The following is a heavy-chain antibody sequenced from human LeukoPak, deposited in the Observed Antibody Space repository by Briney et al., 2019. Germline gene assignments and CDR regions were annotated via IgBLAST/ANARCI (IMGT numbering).Heavy chain of an antibody. D-gene: IGHD2-15*01. CDR1: GYTFTGYY. Sequence: ASVKVSCKASGYTFTGYYLHWVRQAPGQGLEWMGRINPNSGDTNYAQKFRGRVTMTRDTSISTAYMELSRLRSDDTAVYYCARICSGGSCYSEYVRDFSFDPWGQGTLVTVSS. CDR2: INPNSGDT. V-gene: IGHV1-2*02. J-gene: IGHJ5*02. CDR3: ARICSGGSCYSEYVRDFSFDP.